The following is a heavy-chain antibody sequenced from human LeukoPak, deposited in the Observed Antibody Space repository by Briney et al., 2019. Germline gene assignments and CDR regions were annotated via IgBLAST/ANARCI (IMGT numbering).Heavy chain of an antibody. CDR2: IRYDGSNT. CDR3: AASVTTGY. D-gene: IGHD4-17*01. V-gene: IGHV3-30*02. CDR1: GFTFSSYG. J-gene: IGHJ4*02. Sequence: TGGSLRLYCAASGFTFSSYGMHWVRQAPGKGLEWVAFIRYDGSNTYYEDSVKGRFTISRDNSKNTLYLQMNSLRAEDTTVYYCAASVTTGYWGQGTLVTVSS.